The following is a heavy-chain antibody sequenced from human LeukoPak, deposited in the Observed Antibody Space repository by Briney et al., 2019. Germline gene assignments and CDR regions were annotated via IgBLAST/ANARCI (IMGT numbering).Heavy chain of an antibody. Sequence: PGGSLRLSCAASGLTFSDFSMNWVRQAPGKGLEWVSSISSSSSYLYYADSVKGRFAISRDNAKNSLYLQMNSLRAEDTAVYYCAFSRDGYNNNFDHWRQGTLVTVSS. J-gene: IGHJ4*02. CDR3: AFSRDGYNNNFDH. CDR1: GLTFSDFS. D-gene: IGHD5-24*01. CDR2: ISSSSSYL. V-gene: IGHV3-21*01.